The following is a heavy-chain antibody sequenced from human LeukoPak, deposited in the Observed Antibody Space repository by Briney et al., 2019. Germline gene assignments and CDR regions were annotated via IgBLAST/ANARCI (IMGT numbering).Heavy chain of an antibody. CDR3: ARDGQQWPRDAFDI. CDR1: GYTFTSYA. CDR2: INAGNGNT. Sequence: ASVKVSCKASGYTFTSYAMHWVRQAPGQRLEWMGWINAGNGNTKYSQKFQGRVTITRDTSASTAYMELSSLRSEDTAVYYCARDGQQWPRDAFDIWGQGTMVTVSS. D-gene: IGHD6-19*01. V-gene: IGHV1-3*01. J-gene: IGHJ3*02.